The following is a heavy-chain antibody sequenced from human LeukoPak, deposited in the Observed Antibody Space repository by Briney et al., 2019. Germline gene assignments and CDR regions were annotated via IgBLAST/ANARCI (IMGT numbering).Heavy chain of an antibody. Sequence: KPSETLSLTCAVHGGSVSGHHCSWIRQSPGKGLEWRGKINRSGGTNYSPSHKSRVTSSADTSKYQFSLELSSVTAADTAVYYCAYWDKGYGGTNFDYWGRGTLVTVSS. D-gene: IGHD4-23*01. V-gene: IGHV4-34*07. J-gene: IGHJ4*02. CDR1: GGSVSGHH. CDR2: INRSGGT. CDR3: AYWDKGYGGTNFDY.